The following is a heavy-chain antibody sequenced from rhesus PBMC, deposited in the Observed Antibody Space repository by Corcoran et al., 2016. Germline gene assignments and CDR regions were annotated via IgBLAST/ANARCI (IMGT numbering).Heavy chain of an antibody. CDR3: ASRGEHSGYSYYFDY. J-gene: IGHJ4*01. CDR2: INGKRGST. V-gene: IGHV4-80*01. CDR1: GASISSYW. D-gene: IGHD3-28*01. Sequence: QVQLQESGPGLVKPSETLSLTCAVSGASISSYWWSWIRQPPGKGLEWIGEINGKRGSTHDKPSLKSRLTISKGASKNQCSLKLSSVTAEDTAVYYCASRGEHSGYSYYFDYWGQGVLVTVSS.